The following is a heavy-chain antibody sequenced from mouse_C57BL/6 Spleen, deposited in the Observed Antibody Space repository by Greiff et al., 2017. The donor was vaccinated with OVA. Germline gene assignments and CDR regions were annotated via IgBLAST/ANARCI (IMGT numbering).Heavy chain of an antibody. D-gene: IGHD2-5*01. J-gene: IGHJ3*01. CDR3: ARGIYSNPFAY. Sequence: QVQLQQPGAELVKPGASVKMSCKASGYTFTSYWMDWVKQRPGQGLEWIGNIYPSDSETHYNQKFKDKATLTVDKSSSTAYMQLSSLTSEDSAVYYCARGIYSNPFAYWGQGTLVTVSA. V-gene: IGHV1-61*01. CDR1: GYTFTSYW. CDR2: IYPSDSET.